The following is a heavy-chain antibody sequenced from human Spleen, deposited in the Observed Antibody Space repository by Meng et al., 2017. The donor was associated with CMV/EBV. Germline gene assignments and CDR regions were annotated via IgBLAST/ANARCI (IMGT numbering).Heavy chain of an antibody. J-gene: IGHJ3*02. V-gene: IGHV3-15*01. D-gene: IGHD4-23*01. CDR1: GFTFSNAW. Sequence: GESLKISCAASGFTFSNAWMSWVRQAPGKGLEWVGRTKSKTDGGTTDYAAPVKGRFTISRDDSKNTLYLQMNSLKTEDTAVYYCTTGTGPLRWYPGAFDIWGQGTMVTVSS. CDR2: TKSKTDGGTT. CDR3: TTGTGPLRWYPGAFDI.